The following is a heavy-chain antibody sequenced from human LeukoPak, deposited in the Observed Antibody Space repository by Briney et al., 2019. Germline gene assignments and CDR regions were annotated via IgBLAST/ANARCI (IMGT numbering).Heavy chain of an antibody. D-gene: IGHD4-17*01. J-gene: IGHJ5*02. V-gene: IGHV4-39*07. Sequence: SETLSLTCTVSGGSISSSSYYWGWIRQPPGKGLEWIGSIYYSGSTYYNPSLKSRVTMSVDTSKNQFSLKLSSVTAADTAVYYCARERSYGDYLVAWGQGTLVTVSS. CDR2: IYYSGST. CDR1: GGSISSSSYY. CDR3: ARERSYGDYLVA.